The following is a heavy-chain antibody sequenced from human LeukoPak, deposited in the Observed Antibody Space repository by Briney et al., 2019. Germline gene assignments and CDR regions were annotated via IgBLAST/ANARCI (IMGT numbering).Heavy chain of an antibody. Sequence: PSQTLSLTCTVSGGSISSGDYYWRWLRQPPGKGLEWLGYIYYSGSTYYNPSLKSRVTISVDTSKNQFSLKLSSVTAADTAVYYCARSTVVTHYYYYYMDVWGKGTTVTVSS. V-gene: IGHV4-30-4*08. CDR1: GGSISSGDYY. J-gene: IGHJ6*03. D-gene: IGHD4-23*01. CDR3: ARSTVVTHYYYYYMDV. CDR2: IYYSGST.